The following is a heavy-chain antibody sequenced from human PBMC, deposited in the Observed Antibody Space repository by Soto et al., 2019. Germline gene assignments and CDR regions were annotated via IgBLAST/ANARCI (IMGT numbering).Heavy chain of an antibody. D-gene: IGHD3-10*01. CDR2: IYYSGST. CDR3: ARDSSFGSGSYGMDV. Sequence: SETLSLTCTASGGSVSSGSYYWSWIRQPPGKGLEWIGYIYYSGSTNYNPSLKSRVTISVDTSKNQFSLKLSSVTAADTAVYYCARDSSFGSGSYGMDVWGQGTTVTVSS. J-gene: IGHJ6*02. CDR1: GGSVSSGSYY. V-gene: IGHV4-61*01.